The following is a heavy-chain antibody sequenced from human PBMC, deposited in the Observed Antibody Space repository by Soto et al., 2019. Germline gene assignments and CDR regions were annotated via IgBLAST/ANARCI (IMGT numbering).Heavy chain of an antibody. J-gene: IGHJ4*02. CDR1: GGTFSSYA. Sequence: QVQLVQSGAEVKKPGSSVKVSCKTSGGTFSSYAISWVRQAPGQGLEWMGGIIPIFVTPNYAQKFQGRVTITADESTRTGYMELRSQRSDDTAMYYCALSERRSDDWYDIEYWGQGPLVTVSS. CDR2: IIPIFVTP. CDR3: ALSERRSDDWYDIEY. V-gene: IGHV1-69*01. D-gene: IGHD1-1*01.